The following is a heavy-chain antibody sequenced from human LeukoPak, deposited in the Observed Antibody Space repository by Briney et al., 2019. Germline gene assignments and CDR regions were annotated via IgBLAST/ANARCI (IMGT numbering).Heavy chain of an antibody. CDR3: AKRDSMIRGVTES. J-gene: IGHJ5*02. CDR1: GFTVSSNY. D-gene: IGHD3-10*01. V-gene: IGHV3-53*01. Sequence: GGSLRLSCAASGFTVSSNYMSWVRQAPGKGLEWVSVIYSGGSTYYADSVKGRFTVSRDNSKNTLYLQMNSLRAEDTAVYYCAKRDSMIRGVTESWGQGTLVTVSS. CDR2: IYSGGST.